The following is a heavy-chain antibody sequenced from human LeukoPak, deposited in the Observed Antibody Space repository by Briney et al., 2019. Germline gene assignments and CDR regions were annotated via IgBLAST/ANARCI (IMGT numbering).Heavy chain of an antibody. CDR1: GFTFSSNG. V-gene: IGHV3-23*01. CDR2: ISGSGGST. CDR3: AKDREDYYGSSGYYVY. J-gene: IGHJ4*02. D-gene: IGHD3-22*01. Sequence: GGTLRLSCAASGFTFSSNGMSWVRQAPGKGLEWVSSISGSGGSTYYADSVKGRFTISRDNSKNTLYLQMNSLRAEDTAVYYCAKDREDYYGSSGYYVYWGQGTLVTVSS.